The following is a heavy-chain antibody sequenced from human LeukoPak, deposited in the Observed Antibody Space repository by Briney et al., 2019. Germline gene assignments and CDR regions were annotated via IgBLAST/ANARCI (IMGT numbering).Heavy chain of an antibody. V-gene: IGHV3-23*01. Sequence: GGSLRLSCAASGFTSSSYAMSWVRQAPGKGLEWVSAFSGSGGDTYYADSVKGRFTISRDNSKNTLYLQMNSLRAEDTAVYYCAKRIFYDYVWGSSSGAFDIWGQGTMVTVSS. CDR3: AKRIFYDYVWGSSSGAFDI. CDR1: GFTSSSYA. J-gene: IGHJ3*02. D-gene: IGHD3-16*01. CDR2: FSGSGGDT.